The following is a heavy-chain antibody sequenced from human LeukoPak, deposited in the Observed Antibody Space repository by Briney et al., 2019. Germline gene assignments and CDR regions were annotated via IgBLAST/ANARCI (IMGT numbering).Heavy chain of an antibody. Sequence: PSEALSLTCTVSGGSISSSSYYWGWIRQPPGKGLEWIGSIYYSGSTYYNPSLKSRVTISVDTSKNQFSLKLSSVTAADTAVYYCARALRITMIVVVITTSAFDIWGQGTMDTVSS. CDR1: GGSISSSSYY. J-gene: IGHJ3*02. CDR3: ARALRITMIVVVITTSAFDI. CDR2: IYYSGST. D-gene: IGHD3-22*01. V-gene: IGHV4-39*01.